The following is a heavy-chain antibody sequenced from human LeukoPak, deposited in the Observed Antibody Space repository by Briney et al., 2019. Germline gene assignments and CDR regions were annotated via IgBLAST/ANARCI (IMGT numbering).Heavy chain of an antibody. CDR3: ARDPGRQYSSVADV. V-gene: IGHV3-7*03. Sequence: GGSLRLSCTASGFSFGSYWMNWVRQAPGKGPEWLANIKEDGSKIYYLDSVKGRFTISRDNAKNSLYLQMDSLRAADTAVYYCARDPGRQYSSVADVWGQGTTVTVSS. D-gene: IGHD3-22*01. CDR2: IKEDGSKI. CDR1: GFSFGSYW. J-gene: IGHJ6*02.